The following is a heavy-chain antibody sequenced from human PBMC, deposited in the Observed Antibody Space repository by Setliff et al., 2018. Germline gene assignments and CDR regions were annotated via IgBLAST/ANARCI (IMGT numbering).Heavy chain of an antibody. J-gene: IGHJ4*02. Sequence: PSETLSLTCAVSGASIRNNYYWGWIRQSPGTGLEWIGSIFYNGMAYYNPSLKSRVTIFLDASKSQFSLKLSSVTAADTAVYYCARHATYYYGSGNLPFDSWGQGTLVTVSS. V-gene: IGHV4-39*01. CDR2: IFYNGMA. CDR1: GASIRNNYY. CDR3: ARHATYYYGSGNLPFDS. D-gene: IGHD3-10*01.